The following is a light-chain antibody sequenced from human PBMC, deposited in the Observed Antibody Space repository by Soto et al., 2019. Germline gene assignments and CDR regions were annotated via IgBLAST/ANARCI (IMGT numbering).Light chain of an antibody. CDR2: SND. J-gene: IGLJ2*01. V-gene: IGLV1-44*01. CDR1: SSNIGDNT. Sequence: QSVLTQPPSASGTPGQSVTIPCSGSSSNIGDNTVNWYQQLPGTAPKLLIYSNDQRSSGVPDRFSGSKSGTSASLAISGLQSEDEADYYCAVWDDSLDGVVFGGGTKVTVL. CDR3: AVWDDSLDGVV.